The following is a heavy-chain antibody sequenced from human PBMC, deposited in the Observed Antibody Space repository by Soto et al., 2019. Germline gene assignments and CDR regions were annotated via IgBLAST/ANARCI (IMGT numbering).Heavy chain of an antibody. D-gene: IGHD1-20*01. CDR1: LVSISSGTNY. Sequence: ETLSLTCTFSLVSISSGTNYCTWIRQPPWKGLEWIASIYYSGSTFYNPSLTSRATISLDTYKTQFSLKLRSVTAADTAVYYCARHEPVWYFESWGQGTLHNGSS. CDR2: IYYSGST. J-gene: IGHJ4*02. V-gene: IGHV4-39*01. CDR3: ARHEPVWYFES.